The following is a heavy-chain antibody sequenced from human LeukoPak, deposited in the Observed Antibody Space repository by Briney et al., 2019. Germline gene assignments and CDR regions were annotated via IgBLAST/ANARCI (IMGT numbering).Heavy chain of an antibody. Sequence: GGSLRLSCAASGFTFSSYWMHWVRQAPGKGLVWVSRINSDGSSTSYADSVKGRFTISRDNAKNTLYLQMNSLRAEDTAVYYCARGPDYYDSSGRIDYWGQGTLVAASS. CDR1: GFTFSSYW. J-gene: IGHJ4*02. D-gene: IGHD3-22*01. V-gene: IGHV3-74*01. CDR3: ARGPDYYDSSGRIDY. CDR2: INSDGSST.